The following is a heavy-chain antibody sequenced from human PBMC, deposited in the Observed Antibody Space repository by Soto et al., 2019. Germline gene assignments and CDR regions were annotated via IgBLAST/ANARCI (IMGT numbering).Heavy chain of an antibody. Sequence: EVQMVESGGGLVQPGGSLRLSCAGSGFTFNNHWMSWVRQAPGKGLEWVANIKQDGSEKNYVDSVKGRFTISRDNAKNSLYLQMNSLRAEDTAVYYCAREGRGYCGSSTCPGIWGLGTLVTVSS. V-gene: IGHV3-7*01. CDR2: IKQDGSEK. CDR3: AREGRGYCGSSTCPGI. CDR1: GFTFNNHW. J-gene: IGHJ4*02. D-gene: IGHD2-2*01.